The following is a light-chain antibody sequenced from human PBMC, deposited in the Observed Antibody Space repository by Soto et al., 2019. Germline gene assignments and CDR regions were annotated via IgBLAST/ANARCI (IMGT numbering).Light chain of an antibody. CDR3: AAWDDSLNGWV. CDR2: SND. Sequence: QTVVTQPPSASGTPGQRVPISCSGSSSNIGTNTVNWYQQLPGTAPKLLIYSNDQRPSGVPDRFSGSKSGTSASLAISGLQSEDEADYYCAAWDDSLNGWVFGGRTKLTVL. CDR1: SSNIGTNT. V-gene: IGLV1-44*01. J-gene: IGLJ3*02.